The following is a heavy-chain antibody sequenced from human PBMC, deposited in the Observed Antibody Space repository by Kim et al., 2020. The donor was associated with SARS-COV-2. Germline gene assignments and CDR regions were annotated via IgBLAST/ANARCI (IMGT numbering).Heavy chain of an antibody. CDR3: SNVREDYDSSGYYFQH. CDR1: GYTFSELF. CDR2: FDPEEGET. D-gene: IGHD3-22*01. V-gene: IGHV1-24*01. Sequence: ASVKVSCKVSGYTFSELFMHWVRQAPGKGLEWMGGFDPEEGETIYAQKFQGRVTMTEDTSTDTAYMELSNLRSEDTAVYYCSNVREDYDSSGYYFQHWGQGTLVTVSS. J-gene: IGHJ1*01.